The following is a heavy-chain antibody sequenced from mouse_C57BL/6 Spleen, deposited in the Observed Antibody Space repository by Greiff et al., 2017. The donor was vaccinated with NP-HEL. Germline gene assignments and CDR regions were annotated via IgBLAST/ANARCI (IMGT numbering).Heavy chain of an antibody. V-gene: IGHV1-59*01. CDR3: ARRSYGSSDAMDY. J-gene: IGHJ4*01. CDR1: GYTFTSYW. Sequence: VQLQEPGAELVRPGTSVKLSCKASGYTFTSYWMHWVKQRPGQGLEWIGVIDPSDSYTNYNQKFKGKATLTVDTSSSTAYMQLSSLTSEDSAVYYCARRSYGSSDAMDYWGQGTSVTVSS. D-gene: IGHD1-1*01. CDR2: IDPSDSYT.